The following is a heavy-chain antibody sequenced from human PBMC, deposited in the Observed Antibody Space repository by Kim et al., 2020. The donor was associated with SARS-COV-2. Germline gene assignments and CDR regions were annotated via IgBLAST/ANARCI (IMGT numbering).Heavy chain of an antibody. CDR2: ISYDGSNK. D-gene: IGHD6-6*01. J-gene: IGHJ5*02. CDR1: GFTFSSYG. V-gene: IGHV3-30*18. CDR3: AKDPDWYSSSPSSNWFDP. Sequence: GGSLRLSCAASGFTFSSYGMHWVRQAPGKGLEWVAVISYDGSNKYYADSVKGRFTISRDNSKNTLYLQMNSLRAEDTAVYYCAKDPDWYSSSPSSNWFDPWGPGTLVTVSS.